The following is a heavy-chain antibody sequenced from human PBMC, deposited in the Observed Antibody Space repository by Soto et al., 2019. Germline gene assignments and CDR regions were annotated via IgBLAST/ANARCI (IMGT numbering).Heavy chain of an antibody. Sequence: QLQLQESGSGLVKPSQTLSLTCAVSGGSISSGGYSWSWIRQPPGKGLEWVGYISHSGNTYYNPSLESRVTISVDRSKKQFSLKLSSVTAADTAVYYCARDLYGSGVIDYWGQGTPVIVSS. V-gene: IGHV4-30-2*01. J-gene: IGHJ4*02. CDR3: ARDLYGSGVIDY. CDR2: ISHSGNT. D-gene: IGHD3-10*01. CDR1: GGSISSGGYS.